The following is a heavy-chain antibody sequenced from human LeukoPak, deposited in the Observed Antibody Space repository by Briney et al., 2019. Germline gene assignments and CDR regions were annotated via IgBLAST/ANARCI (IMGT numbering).Heavy chain of an antibody. V-gene: IGHV3-23*01. CDR1: GFTFSNYA. J-gene: IGHJ4*02. Sequence: GGSLRLSCAASGFTFSNYAMSWVRQAPGKGLEWVTGIRGSGGSTYYADSVKGRFTISGDKAKNSVYLQMNSLRVEDTAVYYCARDTKYAFDNWGQGTLVTVSS. CDR3: ARDTKYAFDN. D-gene: IGHD2-2*01. CDR2: IRGSGGST.